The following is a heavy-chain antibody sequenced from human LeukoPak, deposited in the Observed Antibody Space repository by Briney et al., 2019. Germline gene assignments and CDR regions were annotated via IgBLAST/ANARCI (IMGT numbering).Heavy chain of an antibody. CDR1: GGSISSGGYS. Sequence: PSQTLSLTCAVSGGSISSGGYSWSWIRQPPGKGLEWIGYIYHSGSTYYNPSLKSRVTISVDRSKNQFSLKLSSVTAADTAVYYSARSVHYDILTGYRRNYFDYWGQGTLVTVSS. CDR2: IYHSGST. V-gene: IGHV4-30-2*01. CDR3: ARSVHYDILTGYRRNYFDY. D-gene: IGHD3-9*01. J-gene: IGHJ4*02.